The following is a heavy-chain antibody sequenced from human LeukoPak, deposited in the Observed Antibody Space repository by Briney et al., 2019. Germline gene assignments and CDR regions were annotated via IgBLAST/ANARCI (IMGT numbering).Heavy chain of an antibody. CDR3: AASPRDGYNLDY. CDR1: GGSISSHH. V-gene: IGHV4-59*11. CDR2: IYYSGST. D-gene: IGHD5-24*01. J-gene: IGHJ4*02. Sequence: SETLPLTCTVSGGSISSHHWSWIRQPPGKGLEWIGYIYYSGSTNYNPSLKSRVTISVDTSKNQFSLKLSSVTAADTAVYYCAASPRDGYNLDYWGQGTLVTVSS.